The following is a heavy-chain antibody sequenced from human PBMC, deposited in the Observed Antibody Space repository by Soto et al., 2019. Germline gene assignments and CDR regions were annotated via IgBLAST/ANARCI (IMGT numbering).Heavy chain of an antibody. J-gene: IGHJ4*02. CDR2: ISYDGTNK. D-gene: IGHD3-3*01. Sequence: PGGPLTLSCATTGFAFGSYALHWVSQAPGKGLEWVAVISYDGTNKYYGDSVKGRFTISRDNSKNTLYLQMNSLRAEDTAVYYCARAIAIFAVVTATDTWGQENVLTVSS. CDR1: GFAFGSYA. CDR3: ARAIAIFAVVTATDT. V-gene: IGHV3-33*05.